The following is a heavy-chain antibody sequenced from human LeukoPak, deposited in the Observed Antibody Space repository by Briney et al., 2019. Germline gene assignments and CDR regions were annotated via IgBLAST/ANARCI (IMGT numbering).Heavy chain of an antibody. CDR2: IYHTGNT. CDR1: GGTIRSSNW. V-gene: IGHV4-4*02. CDR3: ATETYYDSSGPHFDY. D-gene: IGHD3-22*01. J-gene: IGHJ4*02. Sequence: SETLPLTCAVSGGTIRSSNWWSWVRQPPGKGLEWIGEIYHTGNTNYNPSLKSRVTISVDKSKNQFSLKLSSVTAADTAVYYCATETYYDSSGPHFDYWGQRTLVTVSS.